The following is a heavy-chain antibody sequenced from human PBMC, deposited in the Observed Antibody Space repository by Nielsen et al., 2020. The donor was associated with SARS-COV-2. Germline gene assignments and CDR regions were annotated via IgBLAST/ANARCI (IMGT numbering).Heavy chain of an antibody. CDR2: INHSGST. CDR1: GGSFSGYY. J-gene: IGHJ4*02. Sequence: SETLPLTCAVYGGSFSGYYWSWIRQPPGKGLEWIGEINHSGSTNYNPSLKSRVTISVDTSKNQFSLKLSSVTAADTAVYYCARGRLAAAGTHNYFDYWGQGTLVTVSS. CDR3: ARGRLAAAGTHNYFDY. V-gene: IGHV4-34*01. D-gene: IGHD6-13*01.